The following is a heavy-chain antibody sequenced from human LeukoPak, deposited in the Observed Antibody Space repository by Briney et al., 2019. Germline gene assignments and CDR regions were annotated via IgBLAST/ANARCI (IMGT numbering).Heavy chain of an antibody. V-gene: IGHV3-15*01. J-gene: IGHJ4*02. D-gene: IGHD6-19*01. CDR1: GFTFDDYA. CDR2: IKSKTDGGTT. CDR3: TTRGGWGIGY. Sequence: PGGSLRLSCAASGFTFDDYAMHWVRQAPGKGLEWVGRIKSKTDGGTTDYAAPVKGRFTISRDDSKNTLYLQMNSLKTEDTAVYYSTTRGGWGIGYWGQGTLVTVSS.